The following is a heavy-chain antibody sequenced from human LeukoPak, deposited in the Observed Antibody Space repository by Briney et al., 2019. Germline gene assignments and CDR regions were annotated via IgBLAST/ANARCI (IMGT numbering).Heavy chain of an antibody. Sequence: PSETLSLTRTVSGGSISSSSYYWGWIRQPPGKGLEWIGSIYYSGSTYYNPSLKSRVTISVDTSKNQFSLKLSSVTAADTAVYYCARHVAPGLPDYWGQGTLVTVSS. CDR3: ARHVAPGLPDY. D-gene: IGHD2-21*01. CDR2: IYYSGST. J-gene: IGHJ4*02. CDR1: GGSISSSSYY. V-gene: IGHV4-39*01.